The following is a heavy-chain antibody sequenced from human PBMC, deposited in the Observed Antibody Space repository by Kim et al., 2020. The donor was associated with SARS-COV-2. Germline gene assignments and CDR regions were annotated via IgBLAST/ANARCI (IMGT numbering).Heavy chain of an antibody. J-gene: IGHJ4*02. V-gene: IGHV3-21*01. D-gene: IGHD3-3*01. CDR2: ISSSSSYI. Sequence: GGSLRLSCAASGFTFSSYSMNWVRQAPGKGLEWVSSISSSSSYIYYADSVKGRFTISRDNAKNSLYLQMNSLRAEDTAVYYCARGALLRFLEWLFNFDYWGQGTLVTVSS. CDR1: GFTFSSYS. CDR3: ARGALLRFLEWLFNFDY.